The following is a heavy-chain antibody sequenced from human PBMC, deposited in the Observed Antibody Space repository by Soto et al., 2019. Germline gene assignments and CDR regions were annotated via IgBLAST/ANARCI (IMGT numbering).Heavy chain of an antibody. CDR3: AKDSSLTSLYFDY. V-gene: IGHV3-30*18. CDR1: GFTFSSYG. CDR2: ISYDGSNK. J-gene: IGHJ4*02. Sequence: GGSLRLSCAASGFTFSSYGMHWVRQAPGKGLEWVAVISYDGSNKYYADSVKGRFTISRDNAKNTRYLQMNSLRAEDTAVYYCAKDSSLTSLYFDYRGQGPLFTVSS. D-gene: IGHD1-1*01.